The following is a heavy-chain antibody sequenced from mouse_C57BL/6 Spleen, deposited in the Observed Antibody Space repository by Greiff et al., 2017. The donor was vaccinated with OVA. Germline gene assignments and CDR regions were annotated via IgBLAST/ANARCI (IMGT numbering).Heavy chain of an antibody. Sequence: QVQLQQSGAELARPGASVKLSCKASGYTFTSYGISWVKQRTGQGLEWIGEIYPRSGNTYYNEKFKGKATLTADKSSSTAYMELRSLTSEDSAVYFCARSLEGYYAMDYWGQGTSVTVSS. CDR2: IYPRSGNT. CDR3: ARSLEGYYAMDY. J-gene: IGHJ4*01. CDR1: GYTFTSYG. V-gene: IGHV1-81*01.